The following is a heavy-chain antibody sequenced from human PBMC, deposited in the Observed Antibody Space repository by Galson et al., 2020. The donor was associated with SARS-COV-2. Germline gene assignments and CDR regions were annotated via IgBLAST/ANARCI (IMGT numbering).Heavy chain of an antibody. J-gene: IGHJ6*02. Sequence: TGGTLRLSCAASGFTFSSNAMTWVRQAPGKGLEWVSSISESGGNTNYADSVKGRFTISRDNSQNTLFLQMNSPGAEDTAVYYCAKDPRVGQWLVRTDKIMGGLDVWGQGTTVTVSS. V-gene: IGHV3-23*01. CDR1: GFTFSSNA. CDR2: ISESGGNT. CDR3: AKDPRVGQWLVRTDKIMGGLDV. D-gene: IGHD6-19*01.